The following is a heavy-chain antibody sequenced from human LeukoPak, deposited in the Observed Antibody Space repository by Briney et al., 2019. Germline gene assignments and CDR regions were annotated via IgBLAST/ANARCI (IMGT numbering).Heavy chain of an antibody. V-gene: IGHV3-33*01. CDR1: GFTFSSYG. Sequence: GRSLRLSCAASGFTFSSYGMHWVRQAPGEGLEWVAVIWYDGSNKYYADSVKGRFTISRDNSKNTLYLQTNSLRAEDTAVYYCARDPSRPYSSSWLDYWGQGTLVTVSS. J-gene: IGHJ4*02. CDR2: IWYDGSNK. D-gene: IGHD6-13*01. CDR3: ARDPSRPYSSSWLDY.